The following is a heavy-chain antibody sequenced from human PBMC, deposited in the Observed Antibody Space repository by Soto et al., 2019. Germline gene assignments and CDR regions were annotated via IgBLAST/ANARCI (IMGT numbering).Heavy chain of an antibody. V-gene: IGHV3-23*01. CDR2: ISGSGGST. Sequence: EVQLLESGGGLVQPGGSLRLSCAASGFTFSSYAMSWVRQAPGKGLEWVSAISGSGGSTYYADSVKGRFTISRDNSKNTLYLQMNSLRAEDTAVYYCAREYTGYDFWSGPYGMDVWGQGTTVTVSS. CDR1: GFTFSSYA. J-gene: IGHJ6*02. D-gene: IGHD3-3*01. CDR3: AREYTGYDFWSGPYGMDV.